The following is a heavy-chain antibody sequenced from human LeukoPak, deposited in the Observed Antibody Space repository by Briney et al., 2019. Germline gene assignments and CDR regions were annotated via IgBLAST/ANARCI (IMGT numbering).Heavy chain of an antibody. V-gene: IGHV1-18*01. Sequence: GAAAKVSCKASGGTFSSYAISWVRQAPGQGLEWMGWISAYNGNTNYAQKLQGRVTMTTDTSTSTAYMELRSLRSDDTAVYYCARHYYDSSGYLWDYWGQGTLVTVSS. CDR3: ARHYYDSSGYLWDY. J-gene: IGHJ4*02. D-gene: IGHD3-22*01. CDR1: GGTFSSYA. CDR2: ISAYNGNT.